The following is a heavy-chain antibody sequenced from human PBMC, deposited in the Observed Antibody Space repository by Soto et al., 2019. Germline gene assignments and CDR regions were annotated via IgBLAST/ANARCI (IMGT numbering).Heavy chain of an antibody. V-gene: IGHV4-59*12. Sequence: PSETLSLTCTVSGGSTSNYYWNWIRQPPGKGLEWIGYIYYSGSTKYNPSLESRVTVSLDMSKNQFSLKLRSVTAADTAVYYCARSRAYSSSWFDSWGQGTLVTVSS. D-gene: IGHD6-13*01. CDR2: IYYSGST. CDR1: GGSTSNYY. CDR3: ARSRAYSSSWFDS. J-gene: IGHJ5*01.